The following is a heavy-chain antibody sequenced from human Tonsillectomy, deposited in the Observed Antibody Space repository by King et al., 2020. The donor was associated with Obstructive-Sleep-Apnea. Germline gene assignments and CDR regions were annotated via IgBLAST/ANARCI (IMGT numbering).Heavy chain of an antibody. D-gene: IGHD3-16*01. Sequence: VQLVESGGGLVQPGGSLRLSCAASGFTVSSNYMSWVRQAPGKGLEWVSVIYSGGSTYYADSVKGRFTISRDNSKNTLYLQMNSLRAEDTAVYYCARGQEKSAGGDAFDIWGQGTMVTVSS. V-gene: IGHV3-66*01. CDR3: ARGQEKSAGGDAFDI. CDR1: GFTVSSNY. J-gene: IGHJ3*02. CDR2: IYSGGST.